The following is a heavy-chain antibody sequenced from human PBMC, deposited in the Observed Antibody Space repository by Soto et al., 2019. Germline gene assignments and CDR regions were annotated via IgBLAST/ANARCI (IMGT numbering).Heavy chain of an antibody. J-gene: IGHJ6*02. D-gene: IGHD6-6*01. CDR3: ARYGSSSYYYYGMDV. CDR1: GGSISSYY. CDR2: IYYSGST. Sequence: PSETLSLTCTVSGGSISSYYWSWIRQPPGKGLEWIGYIYYSGSTNYNPSLKSRVTISVDTSKNQFSLKLSPVTAADTAVYYCARYGSSSYYYYGMDVWGQGTTVTVSS. V-gene: IGHV4-59*01.